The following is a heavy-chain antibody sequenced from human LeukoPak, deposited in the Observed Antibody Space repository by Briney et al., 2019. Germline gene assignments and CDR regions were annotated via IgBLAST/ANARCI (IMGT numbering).Heavy chain of an antibody. CDR3: AKALGGSGSNFDY. D-gene: IGHD3-10*01. Sequence: GGSLRLSCAASGFTFSSYAMRWVRQPPGKGMEWDSTISGSGGSTYYADSVKGQFTISRDNSKNTLYLQMNSLRAEDTAVYYCAKALGGSGSNFDYWGQGTLVTVSS. V-gene: IGHV3-23*01. CDR1: GFTFSSYA. J-gene: IGHJ4*02. CDR2: ISGSGGST.